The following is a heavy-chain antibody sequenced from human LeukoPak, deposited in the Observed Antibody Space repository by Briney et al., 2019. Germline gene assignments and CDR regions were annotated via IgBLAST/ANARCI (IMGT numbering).Heavy chain of an antibody. CDR2: ISYDGSNK. J-gene: IGHJ4*02. V-gene: IGHV3-30*18. Sequence: GGSLRLSCAASGFTFSSYGMHWVRQAPGKGLEWVAVISYDGSNKYYADSVKGRFTISRDNSKNTLYLQMNSLRAEDTAVYYCAKDLVSYDSSGFDYWGQGTLVTVSS. D-gene: IGHD3-22*01. CDR1: GFTFSSYG. CDR3: AKDLVSYDSSGFDY.